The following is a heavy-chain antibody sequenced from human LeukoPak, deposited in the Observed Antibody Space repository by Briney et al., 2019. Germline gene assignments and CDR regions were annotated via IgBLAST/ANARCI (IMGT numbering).Heavy chain of an antibody. CDR1: GDPISSYY. CDR3: GRRTFYDTLTGYKYWYFDL. CDR2: THYSGST. Sequence: SETLSLTCTVSGDPISSYYWSWVRQPPGKRLEWIGYTHYSGSTDKNPSIWSRVTMSVDTSKNQISLKLSSVTAADTAVYYCGRRTFYDTLTGYKYWYFDLWGRGTLVTVSS. D-gene: IGHD3-9*01. V-gene: IGHV4-59*01. J-gene: IGHJ2*01.